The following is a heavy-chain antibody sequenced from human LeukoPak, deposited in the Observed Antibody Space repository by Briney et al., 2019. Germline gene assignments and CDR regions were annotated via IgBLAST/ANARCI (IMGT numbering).Heavy chain of an antibody. V-gene: IGHV5-51*01. CDR2: IYPGDSDT. CDR3: ARPRAQHQPHFDY. CDR1: GYSFTSYW. J-gene: IGHJ4*02. D-gene: IGHD6-13*01. Sequence: GESLKISCKGSGYSFTSYWIGWVRQMPGKGLEWMGIIYPGDSDTRYNPSFQGQVTISADKSISTAYLQWSSLKDSDTAMYYCARPRAQHQPHFDYWGQGTLVTVSS.